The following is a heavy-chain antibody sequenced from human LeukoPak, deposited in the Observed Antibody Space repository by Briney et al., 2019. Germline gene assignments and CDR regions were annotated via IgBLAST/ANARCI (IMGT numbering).Heavy chain of an antibody. CDR2: IYHSGST. J-gene: IGHJ5*02. Sequence: SETLSLTCTVSGYSISSGYYWGWIRQPPGKGLEWIGSIYHSGSTYYNPSLKSRVTISVDTSRNQFSLKLSSVTAADTAVYYCARVTAMSIREFDPWGQGTLVTVSS. V-gene: IGHV4-38-2*02. CDR1: GYSISSGYY. D-gene: IGHD5-18*01. CDR3: ARVTAMSIREFDP.